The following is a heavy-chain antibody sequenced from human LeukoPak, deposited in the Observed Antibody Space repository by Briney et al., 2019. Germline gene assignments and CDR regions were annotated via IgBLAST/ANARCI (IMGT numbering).Heavy chain of an antibody. D-gene: IGHD2-2*01. Sequence: ASVKVSCKASGYSFTSFGLSWLRQAPGQGLEWMGWISTNTGNTDYAQKFQDRVTLTTDTSTTTAYMELRSLTSDDTAVYYCAREIPYPDCSSSGCYGPWDYWSQGTLVLVSS. CDR3: AREIPYPDCSSSGCYGPWDY. CDR1: GYSFTSFG. J-gene: IGHJ4*02. CDR2: ISTNTGNT. V-gene: IGHV1-18*01.